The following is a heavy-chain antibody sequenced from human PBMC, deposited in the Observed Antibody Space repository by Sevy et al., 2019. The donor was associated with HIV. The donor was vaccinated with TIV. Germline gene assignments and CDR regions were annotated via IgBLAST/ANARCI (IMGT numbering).Heavy chain of an antibody. D-gene: IGHD3-10*01. CDR3: AREIISYASGRFFDY. V-gene: IGHV4-59*13. Sequence: SETLSLTCTVSGGSISNYYWSWIRQPPGKGLEWIGYIYYSGTANYNPSLKSRVTISVDTSKNQLSLKLNSVTAADTAVYYCAREIISYASGRFFDYWGQGSLVTVSS. J-gene: IGHJ4*02. CDR1: GGSISNYY. CDR2: IYYSGTA.